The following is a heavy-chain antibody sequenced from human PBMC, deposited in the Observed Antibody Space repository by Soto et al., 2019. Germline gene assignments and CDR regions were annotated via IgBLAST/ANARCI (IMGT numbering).Heavy chain of an antibody. CDR3: ARDLRVYNWNRGIGAGAGDAFDS. Sequence: PSETLSLTCTVSGGSISSYYWSWIRQPPGKGLEWIGYIYYSGSTNYNPSLKSRVTISVDTSKNQFSLKLSSVTAADTAVYYGARDLRVYNWNRGIGAGAGDAFDSWGQGTMVTVSS. V-gene: IGHV4-59*01. CDR2: IYYSGST. D-gene: IGHD1-20*01. CDR1: GGSISSYY. J-gene: IGHJ3*02.